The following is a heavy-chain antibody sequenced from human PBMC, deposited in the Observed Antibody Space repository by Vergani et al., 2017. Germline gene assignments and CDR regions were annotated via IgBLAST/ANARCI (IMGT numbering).Heavy chain of an antibody. D-gene: IGHD6-6*01. Sequence: QLRLQESGPGLVKPSETLSLTCTVSGGSISSSSYYWGWIRQPPGKGLEWIGSIYYSGSTYYNPSLKSRVTISVDTSKNQFSLKLSSVTAADTAVYYCAREVGLYSRSEGYYGMDVWGQGP. CDR2: IYYSGST. CDR3: AREVGLYSRSEGYYGMDV. V-gene: IGHV4-39*07. J-gene: IGHJ6*02. CDR1: GGSISSSSYY.